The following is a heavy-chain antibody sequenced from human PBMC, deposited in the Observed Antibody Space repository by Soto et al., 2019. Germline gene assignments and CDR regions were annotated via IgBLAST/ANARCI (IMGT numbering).Heavy chain of an antibody. J-gene: IGHJ4*02. CDR1: GGSFSGYY. D-gene: IGHD3-3*01. Sequence: SETLSLTCAVYGGSFSGYYWSWIRQPPGKGPEWIGEINHSGSTNYNPSLKSRVTISVDTSKNQFSLKLSSVTAADTAVYYCARKIYDFWSGYSTIDYWGQGTLVTVSS. V-gene: IGHV4-34*01. CDR2: INHSGST. CDR3: ARKIYDFWSGYSTIDY.